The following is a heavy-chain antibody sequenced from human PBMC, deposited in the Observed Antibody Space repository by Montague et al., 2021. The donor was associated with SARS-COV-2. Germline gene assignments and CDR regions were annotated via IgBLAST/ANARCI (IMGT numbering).Heavy chain of an antibody. D-gene: IGHD2-15*01. CDR2: ISGSGVNT. J-gene: IGHJ4*02. CDR3: ARGEGYCGGGRCYRHYDY. Sequence: SLRLSCAASGFTFSSYPVTWVRQAPGMGLEWVSIISGSGVNTYYADSVKGRFTISRDNSKNTLYLQMNSLRAEDTAVYYCARGEGYCGGGRCYRHYDYWGQGTLVTVSS. CDR1: GFTFSSYP. V-gene: IGHV3-23*01.